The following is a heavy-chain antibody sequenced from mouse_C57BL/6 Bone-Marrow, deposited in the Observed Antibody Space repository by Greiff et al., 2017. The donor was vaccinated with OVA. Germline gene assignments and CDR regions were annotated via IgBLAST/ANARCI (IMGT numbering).Heavy chain of an antibody. V-gene: IGHV7-1*01. CDR3: ARDAGGNWDWYFDV. Sequence: EVKVVESGGGLVQSGRSLRLSCATSGFTFSDFYMEWVRQAPGKGLEWIAASRNKANDYTTEYSASVKGRFIVSRDTSQSILYLQMNALRAEDTAIYYCARDAGGNWDWYFDVWGTGTTVTVSS. J-gene: IGHJ1*03. CDR1: GFTFSDFY. CDR2: SRNKANDYTT. D-gene: IGHD4-1*01.